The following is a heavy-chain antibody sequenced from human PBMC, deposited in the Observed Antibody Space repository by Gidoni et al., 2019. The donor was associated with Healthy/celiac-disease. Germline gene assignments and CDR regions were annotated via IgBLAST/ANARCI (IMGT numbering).Heavy chain of an antibody. D-gene: IGHD3-3*01. V-gene: IGHV3-21*01. Sequence: EVQLVESGGGLVKPGGSLILSCAASGFTFSRYSMTWVRQAPGKGLEWVSAISRSSSYIYYADAVKGRFTISRDKAKNSLYLQMNSLRAEDTAVYYCARVGSSGVVIYYYYYYGMDVWGQGTTVTVSS. CDR3: ARVGSSGVVIYYYYYYGMDV. CDR2: ISRSSSYI. J-gene: IGHJ6*02. CDR1: GFTFSRYS.